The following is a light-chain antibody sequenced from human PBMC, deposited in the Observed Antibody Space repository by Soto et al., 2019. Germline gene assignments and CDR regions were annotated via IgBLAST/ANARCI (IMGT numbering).Light chain of an antibody. V-gene: IGLV1-40*01. J-gene: IGLJ1*01. CDR2: ANS. CDR3: HSYDSSLSVYV. CDR1: SSNIGPDYD. Sequence: QSVLTQPPSVSGAPGQRVTISCTGSSSNIGPDYDVHWDQHLPGTAPNLLIYANSNRPSGVPDRFSGSKSGTSASLAITGLQAEDEADYYCHSYDSSLSVYVFGTGTKVTVL.